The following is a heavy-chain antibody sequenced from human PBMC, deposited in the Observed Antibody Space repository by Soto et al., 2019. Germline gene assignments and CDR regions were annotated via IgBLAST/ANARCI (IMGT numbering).Heavy chain of an antibody. CDR3: AKAAPGPESDY. J-gene: IGHJ4*02. D-gene: IGHD6-13*01. CDR2: ISGSGTST. V-gene: IGHV3-23*01. Sequence: GGSLRLCSAASGFTFSSYAMSWVRQAPGKGLEWVSAISGSGTSTYYADSVKGRFTISRDHSKNTLYLQMNSLRAEDTAVYYCAKAAPGPESDYWGQGTLVTVSS. CDR1: GFTFSSYA.